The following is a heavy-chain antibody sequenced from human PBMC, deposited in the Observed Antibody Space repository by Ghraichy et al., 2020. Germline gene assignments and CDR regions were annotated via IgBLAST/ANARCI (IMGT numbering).Heavy chain of an antibody. CDR2: MYYNGDT. CDR1: GGSINSYY. J-gene: IGHJ4*02. CDR3: ARGGAGPRIHFDH. Sequence: SETLSLTCTVSGGSINSYYWSWIRQPPGKGLEWIGYMYYNGDTSYNPSLKSRVSISVDSSKTQFSLRLSSVTAADTAIYYCARGGAGPRIHFDHWGQGTLVSVSS. D-gene: IGHD2/OR15-2a*01. V-gene: IGHV4-59*01.